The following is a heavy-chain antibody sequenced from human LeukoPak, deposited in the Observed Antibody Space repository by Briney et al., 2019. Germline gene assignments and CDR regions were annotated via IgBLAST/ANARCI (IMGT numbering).Heavy chain of an antibody. Sequence: GGTLRLSCAASGFTFSSYGMSWVRQAPGKGLEWVSTISGSGGGTFYADSVKGWFTISRDNSKNTLYLQMNSLRAEDTAVYYCAKQGRDWLRDYYYYMDVWGKGTTVTISS. CDR2: ISGSGGGT. D-gene: IGHD3-9*01. CDR3: AKQGRDWLRDYYYYMDV. V-gene: IGHV3-23*01. J-gene: IGHJ6*03. CDR1: GFTFSSYG.